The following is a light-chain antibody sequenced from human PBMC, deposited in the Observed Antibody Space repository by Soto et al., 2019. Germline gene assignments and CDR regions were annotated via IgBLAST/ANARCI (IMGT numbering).Light chain of an antibody. Sequence: QSVLTQPPSASGTPGQRVTVSCSGSRSNIGSHPVQWYQQLPGTAPKLLIFNKNLRPSGVPDRFSGSTSGTSASLAISGLQSEDEADYYCSSWDDSLNGPVFGGGTKLTVL. CDR1: RSNIGSHP. J-gene: IGLJ3*02. CDR2: NKN. CDR3: SSWDDSLNGPV. V-gene: IGLV1-44*01.